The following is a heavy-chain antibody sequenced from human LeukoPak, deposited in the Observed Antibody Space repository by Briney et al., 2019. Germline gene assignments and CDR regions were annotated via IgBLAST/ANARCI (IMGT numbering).Heavy chain of an antibody. CDR3: ATTENSSGWFAY. Sequence: SETLFLTCTVSGGSISSFYWSRIRQPPGKVLEWIGYIYYSGSANYNPSLKSRVTISVDTSKNQFSLKLNSVTAADTAVYYCATTENSSGWFAYWGQGTLVTVSS. V-gene: IGHV4-59*08. CDR1: GGSISSFY. J-gene: IGHJ4*02. CDR2: IYYSGSA. D-gene: IGHD6-19*01.